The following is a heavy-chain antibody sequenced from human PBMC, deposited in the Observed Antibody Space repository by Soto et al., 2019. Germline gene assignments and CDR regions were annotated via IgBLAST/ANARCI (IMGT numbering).Heavy chain of an antibody. Sequence: SETLSLTCTVSGGSIGSISYYWGWIRQPPGKGLEWIGSIYYSGSTYYNPSLKSRVTISVDTSKNQFSLKLSSVTAADTAVYYCARHDVSYGDYAWFDPWGQGTLVTVPQ. D-gene: IGHD4-17*01. J-gene: IGHJ5*02. CDR1: GGSIGSISYY. CDR2: IYYSGST. V-gene: IGHV4-39*01. CDR3: ARHDVSYGDYAWFDP.